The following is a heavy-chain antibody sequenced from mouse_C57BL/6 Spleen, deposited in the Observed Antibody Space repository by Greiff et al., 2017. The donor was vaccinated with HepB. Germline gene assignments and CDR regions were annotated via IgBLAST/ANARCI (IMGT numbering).Heavy chain of an antibody. CDR1: GYSFTDYN. J-gene: IGHJ2*01. Sequence: VQLQQSGPELVKPGASVKISCKASGYSFTDYNMNWVKQSTGKSLEWIGVINPNYGTTIYNQTFKGKATLTVAQSYSTAYMQLNSLTSEDAAVYYCARWGTTDDFDYWGQGTTLTVSS. CDR2: INPNYGTT. CDR3: ARWGTTDDFDY. V-gene: IGHV1-39*01. D-gene: IGHD1-1*01.